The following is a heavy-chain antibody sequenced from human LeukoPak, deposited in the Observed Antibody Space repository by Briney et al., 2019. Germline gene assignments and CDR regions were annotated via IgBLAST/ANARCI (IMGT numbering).Heavy chain of an antibody. J-gene: IGHJ6*03. D-gene: IGHD6-13*01. CDR1: GYTFTSYD. CDR3: AREGYSSSWYDSYYYYYMDV. V-gene: IGHV1-8*01. Sequence: APVKVSCKASGYTFTSYDINWVRQATGQGLEWMGWMNPNSGNTGYAQKFQGRVTMTRNTSISTAYMELSSLRSEDTAVYYCAREGYSSSWYDSYYYYYMDVWGKGTTVTVSS. CDR2: MNPNSGNT.